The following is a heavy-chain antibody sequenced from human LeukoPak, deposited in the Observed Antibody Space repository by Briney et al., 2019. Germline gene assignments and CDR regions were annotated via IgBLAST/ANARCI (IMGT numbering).Heavy chain of an antibody. CDR2: INPNSGGT. J-gene: IGHJ5*02. Sequence: ASVKVSCKASGYTFTGYYMHWVRQAPGQGLEWVGWINPNSGGTIYAQKFQGRVTMTRDTSINTAYMELSRLKSDDTAVYYCARGGDSSSWYGWFDPWGQGTLVTVSS. D-gene: IGHD6-13*01. CDR1: GYTFTGYY. CDR3: ARGGDSSSWYGWFDP. V-gene: IGHV1-2*02.